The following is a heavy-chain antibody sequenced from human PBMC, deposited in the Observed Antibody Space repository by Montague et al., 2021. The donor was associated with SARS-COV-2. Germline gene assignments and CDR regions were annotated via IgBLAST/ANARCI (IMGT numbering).Heavy chain of an antibody. J-gene: IGHJ4*02. CDR1: GGSISSGSYY. Sequence: TRSLTCTVSGGSISSGSYYWSWIRQLAGKGLEWIGRIYTSGTTDYSFSLKSRVTISVDTSKNQFSLKLTSVTAADTAVYYCARAHSGSWAHLDNWGQGSLVTGSS. D-gene: IGHD5-12*01. V-gene: IGHV4-61*02. CDR2: IYTSGTT. CDR3: ARAHSGSWAHLDN.